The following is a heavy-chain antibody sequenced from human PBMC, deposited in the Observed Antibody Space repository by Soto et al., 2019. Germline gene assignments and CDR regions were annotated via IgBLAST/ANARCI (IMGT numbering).Heavy chain of an antibody. V-gene: IGHV3-7*01. CDR1: GFTFSNYW. J-gene: IGHJ4*02. Sequence: EVQLVESGGGLVQPGGSLRLSCAASGFTFSNYWMRWVRQTPGKGLESVANIKHDGSEKYYVDSVKGRFTISRDNAENSLYLQMDSLTDNDTAIYYCATARRGAAAGSIWGQGTLVTVSS. CDR3: ATARRGAAAGSI. CDR2: IKHDGSEK. D-gene: IGHD6-6*01.